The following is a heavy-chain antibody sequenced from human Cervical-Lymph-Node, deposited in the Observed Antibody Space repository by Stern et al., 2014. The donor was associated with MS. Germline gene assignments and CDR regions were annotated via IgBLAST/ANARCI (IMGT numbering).Heavy chain of an antibody. D-gene: IGHD5-18*01. V-gene: IGHV4-4*02. J-gene: IGHJ5*02. CDR2: IYHSGST. CDR1: GGSISSSNW. CDR3: ARRGYSYGFWFDP. Sequence: QLQLQESGPGLVKPSGTLSLTCAVSGGSISSSNWWSWVRQPPGKGLEWIGEIYHSGSTNYNPALKSRVTISVDKSKTQFSLKLSPLTAADTAVYYCARRGYSYGFWFDPWGQGTLVTVSS.